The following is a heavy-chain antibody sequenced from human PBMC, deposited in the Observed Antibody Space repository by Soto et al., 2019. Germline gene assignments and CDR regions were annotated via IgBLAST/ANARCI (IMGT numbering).Heavy chain of an antibody. D-gene: IGHD5-12*01. CDR1: GYTFTTYG. Sequence: QVQLVQSGAEVKKPGASVKVSCKTSGYTFTTYGINWVRQAPGQGLEWMGWISAYNGDTKYAQNLQGRVTLTTATATSTAYMDLRNLRSDDAAVYYWAREGRGYANSFGPWGQGTLVTVSS. CDR2: ISAYNGDT. V-gene: IGHV1-18*01. CDR3: AREGRGYANSFGP. J-gene: IGHJ5*02.